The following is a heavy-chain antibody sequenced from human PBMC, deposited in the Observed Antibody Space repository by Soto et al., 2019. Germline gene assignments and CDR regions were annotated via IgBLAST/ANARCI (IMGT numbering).Heavy chain of an antibody. CDR2: ITNTGITT. D-gene: IGHD4-17*01. Sequence: GGSLRLSCGASGFDFITHALTWVRQAPGKGLEWLSSITNTGITTHYADSVKGRFTISRENSRNTLHLQLNNLRVDDTAVYYCAKGFDYGDTKHIDHWGQGTLVTVSS. V-gene: IGHV3-23*01. CDR3: AKGFDYGDTKHIDH. J-gene: IGHJ4*02. CDR1: GFDFITHA.